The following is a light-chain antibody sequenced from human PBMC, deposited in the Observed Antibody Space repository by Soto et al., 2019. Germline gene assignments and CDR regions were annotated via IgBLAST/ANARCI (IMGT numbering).Light chain of an antibody. J-gene: IGLJ1*01. CDR1: NSAVGGYNY. Sequence: SVLNQPAPVSGSPGQAITISRPGTNSAVGGYNYVSWYQQHPGKAPKLMIYDVSNRPSGVSNRFSGSKSGNTASLTISGLQAEDEADYYCSSYTSSSTIVFGTGTKVTVL. CDR3: SSYTSSSTIV. V-gene: IGLV2-14*01. CDR2: DVS.